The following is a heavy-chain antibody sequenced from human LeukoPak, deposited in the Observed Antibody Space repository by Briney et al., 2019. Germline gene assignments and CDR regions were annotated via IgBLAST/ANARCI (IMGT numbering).Heavy chain of an antibody. CDR3: ARQRYYYYGMDV. V-gene: IGHV4-61*02. CDR2: IYPSGST. J-gene: IGHJ6*02. CDR1: GASISDSDYY. Sequence: PSQTLSLTCNVSGASISDSDYYWSWLRQPAGKGLEWIGRIYPSGSTVYNPSLKSRVTFSLHTSQSQISLKLTSVTAADTAVYYCARQRYYYYGMDVWGQGTTVTVSS.